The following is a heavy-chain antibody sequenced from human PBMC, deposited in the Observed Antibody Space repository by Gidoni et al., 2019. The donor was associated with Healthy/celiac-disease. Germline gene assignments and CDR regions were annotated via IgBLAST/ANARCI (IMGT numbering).Heavy chain of an antibody. V-gene: IGHV1-3*01. J-gene: IGHJ4*02. CDR3: ARGARGSGSYYLLDY. Sequence: QVQLVQSGAEVKKPGASVKVSCKASGYTFTTYAMHWVRQAPGQRLEWMGWINAGNGNTKYSQKFQGRVTITRDTSASTAYMELSSLRSEDTAVYYCARGARGSGSYYLLDYWGQGTLVTVSS. D-gene: IGHD3-10*01. CDR2: INAGNGNT. CDR1: GYTFTTYA.